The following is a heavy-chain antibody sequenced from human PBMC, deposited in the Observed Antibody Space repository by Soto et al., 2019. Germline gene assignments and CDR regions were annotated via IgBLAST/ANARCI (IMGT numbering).Heavy chain of an antibody. CDR1: GFSLSTSGVG. D-gene: IGHD2-21*02. J-gene: IGHJ6*02. CDR2: IYWDDDK. Sequence: QITLKESGPTLVRPTQTLTLTCTFSGFSLSTSGVGVGWIRQPPGKALEWLALIYWDDDKRYSPSLTSRLTITKDPSKNQVVLTMTNMDPVDTATYYCAHSRCGGDCLQSYSSHYYYGMYVWGQGTTVTVSS. CDR3: AHSRCGGDCLQSYSSHYYYGMYV. V-gene: IGHV2-5*02.